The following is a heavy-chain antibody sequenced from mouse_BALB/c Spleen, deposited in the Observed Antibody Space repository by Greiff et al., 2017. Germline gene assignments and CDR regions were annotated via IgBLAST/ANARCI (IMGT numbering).Heavy chain of an antibody. J-gene: IGHJ4*01. CDR1: GYSITSDYA. Sequence: VQLQQSGPGLVKPSQSLSLTCTVTGYSITSDYAWNWIRQFPGNKLEWMGYISYSGSTSYNPSLKSRISITRDTSKNQFFLQLNSVTTEDTATYYCARGIYYYGSNAMDYWGQGTSVTVSS. CDR3: ARGIYYYGSNAMDY. CDR2: ISYSGST. V-gene: IGHV3-2*02. D-gene: IGHD1-1*01.